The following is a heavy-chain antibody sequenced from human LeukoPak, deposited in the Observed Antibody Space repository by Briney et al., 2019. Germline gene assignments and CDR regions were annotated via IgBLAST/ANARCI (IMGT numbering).Heavy chain of an antibody. CDR3: AREVGYSSSYYGRFDP. D-gene: IGHD2-2*01. J-gene: IGHJ5*02. Sequence: ASVKVSCKASGYTFTGYYMHWVRQAPGQGLEWMGRINPNSGVPNYAQKFQGRVTMTRDTAVSTFYMELSSLRSDDTAVYFCAREVGYSSSYYGRFDPWGQGTLVIVSS. V-gene: IGHV1-2*06. CDR1: GYTFTGYY. CDR2: INPNSGVP.